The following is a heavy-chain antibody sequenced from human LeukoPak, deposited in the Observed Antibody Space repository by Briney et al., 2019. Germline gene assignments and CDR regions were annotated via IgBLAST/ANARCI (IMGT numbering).Heavy chain of an antibody. CDR3: ARVMVRGAASDY. CDR1: GYTFTGYY. V-gene: IGHV1-2*02. CDR2: INPNSGGT. J-gene: IGHJ4*02. D-gene: IGHD3-10*01. Sequence: VASVKVSCKASGYTFTGYYMHWVRQAPGQGLEWMGWINPNSGGTNYAQKFQGRVTMTRDTSISTAYMELSRLRSDDTAVYYCARVMVRGAASDYWGQGTLVTVSS.